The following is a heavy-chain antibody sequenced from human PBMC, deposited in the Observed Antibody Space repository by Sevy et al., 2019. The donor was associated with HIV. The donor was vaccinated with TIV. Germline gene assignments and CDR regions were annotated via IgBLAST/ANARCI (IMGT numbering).Heavy chain of an antibody. D-gene: IGHD5-12*01. CDR1: GITLGDHA. V-gene: IGHV3-49*04. CDR3: TRDLNIRYDYKGVFDY. CDR2: VRRKSNGGAT. Sequence: GGSLRLSCTISGITLGDHALSWVRQAPGKGLEWVGLVRRKSNGGATEYAATVKGRFTISRDDSKSIAYLQMNRLKIEDTALYFCTRDLNIRYDYKGVFDYWGQGTLVTASS. J-gene: IGHJ4*02.